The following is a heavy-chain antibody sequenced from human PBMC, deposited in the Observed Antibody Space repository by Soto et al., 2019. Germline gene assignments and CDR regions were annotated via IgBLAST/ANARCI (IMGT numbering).Heavy chain of an antibody. Sequence: QLQESGPGLVKPSETLSLTCTVSGGPISSFYWSWIRQPAGKGLEWIGRIYTSGITNYNPSLKSRVTLSLDTSKNQFSLKLRSVTAADTAVYYCARVGMVGTVLGSWFDAWGQGTLVTVSS. V-gene: IGHV4-4*07. CDR2: IYTSGIT. D-gene: IGHD6-19*01. CDR3: ARVGMVGTVLGSWFDA. CDR1: GGPISSFY. J-gene: IGHJ5*02.